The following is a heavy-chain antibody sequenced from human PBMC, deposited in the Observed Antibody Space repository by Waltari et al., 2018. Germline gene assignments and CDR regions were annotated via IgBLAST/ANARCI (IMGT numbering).Heavy chain of an antibody. D-gene: IGHD6-19*01. CDR3: AKQSPSYTRGWYPLES. V-gene: IGHV3-53*01. Sequence: EVQLVESGGNLIQPGGSLRLSCAASGFTVRTNFISWVRQAPGKGLEGVSIIYSGGNTDYAVSGKGRFTISRDNYKNMVYREMNSLRAEDTAVYYCAKQSPSYTRGWYPLESWGPGTLVTVSP. J-gene: IGHJ4*02. CDR1: GFTVRTNF. CDR2: IYSGGNT.